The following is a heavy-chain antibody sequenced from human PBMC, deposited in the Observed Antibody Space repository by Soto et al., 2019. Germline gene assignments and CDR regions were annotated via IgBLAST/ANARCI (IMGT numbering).Heavy chain of an antibody. D-gene: IGHD7-27*01. CDR1: GGSSSSSSYY. CDR3: ARRWGTYFDF. CDR2: IYYSGST. J-gene: IGHJ4*02. V-gene: IGHV4-61*01. Sequence: SETLSLTCTVSGGSSSSSSYYWSWIRQPPGKGLEWIGYIYYSGSTDYDPSLKSRVTISVDTSKNQFSLKLSSVTAADTAVYYCARRWGTYFDFWGQGTLVTVSS.